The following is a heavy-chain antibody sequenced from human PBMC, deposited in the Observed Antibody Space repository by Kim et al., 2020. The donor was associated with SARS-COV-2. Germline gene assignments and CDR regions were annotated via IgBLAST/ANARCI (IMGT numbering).Heavy chain of an antibody. V-gene: IGHV3-11*04. J-gene: IGHJ4*02. CDR3: ARDNPLTAWFDY. D-gene: IGHD5-18*01. Sequence: ADSLKARFTISRENAKNSLYLQMNSLRAEDTAVYYCARDNPLTAWFDYWGQGTLVTVSS.